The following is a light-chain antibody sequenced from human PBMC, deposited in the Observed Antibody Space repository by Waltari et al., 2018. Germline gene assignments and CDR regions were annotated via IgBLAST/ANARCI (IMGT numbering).Light chain of an antibody. V-gene: IGLV1-47*01. CDR2: RNN. CDR3: AAWDDSLRGPGV. CDR1: SSNIGSNY. Sequence: QSVLTQPPSASGTPGQRVTISCSGSSSNIGSNYVYWYQQLPGTAPKLLIYRNNHRPPGAPDRFSGSKSGPSASLASSGLRSEDEADYYCAAWDDSLRGPGVFGGGTKLTVL. J-gene: IGLJ3*02.